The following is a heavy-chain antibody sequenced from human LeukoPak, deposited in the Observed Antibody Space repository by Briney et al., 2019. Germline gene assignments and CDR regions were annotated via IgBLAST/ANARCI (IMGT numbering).Heavy chain of an antibody. V-gene: IGHV4-4*07. CDR3: ARGDSSGLFDY. Sequence: PSETLSLTCTVSGGSISNYYWNWIRQPAGKGLEWIGRIYTSGSTNYNPSLKSRVTVSVDTSKNQFSLKLSSLTAADTAVYYCARGDSSGLFDYWGRGTLVTVSS. CDR1: GGSISNYY. J-gene: IGHJ4*02. CDR2: IYTSGST. D-gene: IGHD6-19*01.